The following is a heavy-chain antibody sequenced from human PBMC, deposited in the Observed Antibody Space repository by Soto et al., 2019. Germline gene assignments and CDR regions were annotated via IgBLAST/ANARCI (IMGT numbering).Heavy chain of an antibody. D-gene: IGHD3-16*01. V-gene: IGHV4-59*08. CDR3: ARRWGDYFDY. CDR2: IYYSGST. Sequence: SETLSLTCTVSGVSISSYYWSWIRQPPGKGLEWIGYIYYSGSTNYNPSLMSRVTISVDTSKNQFSLKLSSVTAADTAVYYCARRWGDYFDYWGQGTLVTVSS. J-gene: IGHJ4*02. CDR1: GVSISSYY.